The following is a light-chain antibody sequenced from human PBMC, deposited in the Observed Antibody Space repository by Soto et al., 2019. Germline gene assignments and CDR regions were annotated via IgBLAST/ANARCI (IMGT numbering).Light chain of an antibody. Sequence: EIVLTQSPGTLSLSPGXRATLSCRASQSIDSRYLAWYQQTPGRAPRLLIYGASSRATGIPDRFSGSASGTDFTLTITRLEPEDFAVYYCHHYDNSPPFAFGPGTKVDIK. CDR2: GAS. V-gene: IGKV3-20*01. CDR3: HHYDNSPPFA. J-gene: IGKJ3*01. CDR1: QSIDSRY.